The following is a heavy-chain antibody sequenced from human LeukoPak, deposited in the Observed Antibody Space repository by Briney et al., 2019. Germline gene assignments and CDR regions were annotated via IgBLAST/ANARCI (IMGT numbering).Heavy chain of an antibody. CDR1: GESISSSNW. V-gene: IGHV4-4*02. CDR3: ARVSLVRGAPDYYFDY. D-gene: IGHD3-10*01. Sequence: PSETLSLTCAVSGESISSSNWWSWVRQAPGKGLEWIGEIYHSGTTNYNPSLKSRVTISFDTSKNQFSLNLRSVTAADTAVYYCARVSLVRGAPDYYFDYWGQGTLVTVSS. J-gene: IGHJ4*02. CDR2: IYHSGTT.